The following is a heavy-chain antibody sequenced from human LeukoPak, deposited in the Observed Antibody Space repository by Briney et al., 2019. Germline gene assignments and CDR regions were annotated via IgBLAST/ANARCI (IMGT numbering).Heavy chain of an antibody. CDR2: ISGSGGST. CDR3: AKAVTMILLDY. CDR1: GFTFSSYA. V-gene: IGHV3-23*01. D-gene: IGHD3-22*01. J-gene: IGHJ4*02. Sequence: GGSLSLSCAASGFTFSSYAMSWVRQAPGKGLECASAISGSGGSTYYADSVKGRFTISRDNSKNTLYLQMNSLRAEDSAVYYCAKAVTMILLDYWGRGTLVTVSS.